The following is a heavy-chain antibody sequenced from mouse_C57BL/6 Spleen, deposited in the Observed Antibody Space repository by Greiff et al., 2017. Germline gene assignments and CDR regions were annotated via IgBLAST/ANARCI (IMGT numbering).Heavy chain of an antibody. J-gene: IGHJ2*01. CDR2: IYPGDGDT. CDR1: GYAFSSYW. Sequence: VQLVESGAELVKPGASVKISCKASGYAFSSYWMNWVKQRPGKGLEWIGQIYPGDGDTNYNGKFKGKATLTADKSSSTAYMQLSSLTSEDSAVYFCALITTTGNYFDYWGQGTTLTVSS. CDR3: ALITTTGNYFDY. V-gene: IGHV1-80*01. D-gene: IGHD1-1*01.